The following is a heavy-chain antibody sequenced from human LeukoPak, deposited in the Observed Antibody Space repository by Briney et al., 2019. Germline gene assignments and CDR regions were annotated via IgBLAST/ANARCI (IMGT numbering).Heavy chain of an antibody. CDR3: ASGGSVFGRVILYYFDY. CDR1: GVTFSSYS. J-gene: IGHJ4*02. CDR2: ISGSSNTI. V-gene: IGHV3-48*02. D-gene: IGHD3-3*01. Sequence: GESLRLSCATSGVTFSSYSMNWVRQAPGKGLEWVSHISGSSNTIYYADSVKGRFTISRDNAKNSLYLQMDSLRDEDTAVYYCASGGSVFGRVILYYFDYWGQGSLVTVSS.